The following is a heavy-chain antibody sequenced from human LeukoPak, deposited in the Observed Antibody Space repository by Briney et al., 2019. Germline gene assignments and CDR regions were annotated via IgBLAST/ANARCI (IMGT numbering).Heavy chain of an antibody. CDR2: ISSSGSTI. J-gene: IGHJ6*04. Sequence: GGSLRLSCAASGFTFSSYEMNWVRQAPGMGLEWVSYISSSGSTIYYADSVKGRFTISRDNAKNSLYLQMNSLRAEDTAVYYCAELSITMIGGVWGKGTTVTISS. D-gene: IGHD3-10*02. CDR1: GFTFSSYE. V-gene: IGHV3-48*03. CDR3: AELSITMIGGV.